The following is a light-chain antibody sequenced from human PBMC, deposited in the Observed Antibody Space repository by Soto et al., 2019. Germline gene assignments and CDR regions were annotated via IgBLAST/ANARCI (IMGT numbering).Light chain of an antibody. CDR1: SSDVGGYNY. Sequence: QSVLTQPASVSGSPGQSITISCTGTSSDVGGYNYVSWYQQHPGKAPKLMIYEVSNRPSGVSNRFSGSKSGNTASLTISALQAQAEADYYCSSYTSSSTRVFGGGTKRTVL. CDR2: EVS. CDR3: SSYTSSSTRV. J-gene: IGLJ3*02. V-gene: IGLV2-14*01.